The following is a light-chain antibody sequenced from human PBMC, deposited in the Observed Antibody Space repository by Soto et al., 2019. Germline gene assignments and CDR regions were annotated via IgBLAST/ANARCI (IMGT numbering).Light chain of an antibody. V-gene: IGLV1-51*01. Sequence: QSVLTQPPSVSAAPGQTVTISCSGSTSNIGNNYVSWYQHLPGAAPKLLIYDYNRRPSGIPDRFSGSRSGTLATLGITGLQTGDEADYYCATWDSSLRAYVFGAGTKVTVL. CDR1: TSNIGNNY. J-gene: IGLJ1*01. CDR3: ATWDSSLRAYV. CDR2: DYN.